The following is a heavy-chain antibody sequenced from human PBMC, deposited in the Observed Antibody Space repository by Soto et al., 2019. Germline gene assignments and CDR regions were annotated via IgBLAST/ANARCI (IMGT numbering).Heavy chain of an antibody. J-gene: IGHJ6*02. CDR1: GGTFSSYA. V-gene: IGHV1-69*13. D-gene: IGHD1-26*01. Sequence: ASVKVSCKASGGTFSSYAISWVRQAPGQGLEWMGGIIPIFGTANYAQKFQGRVTITADESTSTAYMELSSLRSEDTAVYYCARDFGGSYSDRTYYYYGMDVWGQGTTVTVSS. CDR3: ARDFGGSYSDRTYYYYGMDV. CDR2: IIPIFGTA.